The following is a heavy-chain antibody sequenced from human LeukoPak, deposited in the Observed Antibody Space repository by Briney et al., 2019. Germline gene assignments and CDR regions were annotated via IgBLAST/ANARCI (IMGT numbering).Heavy chain of an antibody. CDR2: ISGSGGST. CDR1: GFTFSSYA. Sequence: GGSLRLSCAASGFTFSSYAMSWVRQAPGKGLEWVSAISGSGGSTYYADSVKGRFTISRDDSKNTLYLQMNSLRAEDTAVYYCARDLSGVTGYTYGRGIDYWGQGTLVTVSS. D-gene: IGHD5-18*01. CDR3: ARDLSGVTGYTYGRGIDY. J-gene: IGHJ4*02. V-gene: IGHV3-23*01.